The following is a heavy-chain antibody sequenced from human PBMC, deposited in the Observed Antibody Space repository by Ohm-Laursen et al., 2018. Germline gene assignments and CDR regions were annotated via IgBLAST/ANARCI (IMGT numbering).Heavy chain of an antibody. J-gene: IGHJ4*02. CDR1: GITFSSYA. D-gene: IGHD6-6*01. V-gene: IGHV3-23*01. Sequence: GSLRLSCTASGITFSSYAMSWVRQAPGKGLEWVSAISGSGGSTYYADSVKGRFTISRDNSKNTLYLQMNSLRAEDTAVYYCAKDRKVDSSSSQPALGYWGQGTLVTVSS. CDR3: AKDRKVDSSSSQPALGY. CDR2: ISGSGGST.